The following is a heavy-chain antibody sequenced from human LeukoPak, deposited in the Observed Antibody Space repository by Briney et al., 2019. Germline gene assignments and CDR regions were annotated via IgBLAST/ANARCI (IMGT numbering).Heavy chain of an antibody. CDR3: ARHQTASSSSWEYYYYYSMDV. J-gene: IGHJ6*03. CDR2: IYPGDSDT. V-gene: IGHV5-51*01. Sequence: GESLKISCKGSGYSFTSYWIGWLRQMPGKGLEWMRIIYPGDSDTRYSPSFQGQVTISADKSISTAYLQWSSLKASDTAMYYCARHQTASSSSWEYYYYYSMDVWGKGTTVTVSS. CDR1: GYSFTSYW. D-gene: IGHD6-13*01.